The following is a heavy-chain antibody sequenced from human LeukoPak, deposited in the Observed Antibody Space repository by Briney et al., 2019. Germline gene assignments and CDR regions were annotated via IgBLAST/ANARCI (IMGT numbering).Heavy chain of an antibody. D-gene: IGHD4-11*01. CDR1: GYTFTSYA. CDR2: INTNTGNP. J-gene: IGHJ4*02. CDR3: AREIPTVTTDPVTDY. Sequence: ASVKVSCEASGYTFTSYAMNWVRQAPGQGLEWMGWINTNTGNPTYAQGFTGRFVFSLDTSVSTAYLQISSLKAEDTAVYYCAREIPTVTTDPVTDYWGQGTLVTVSS. V-gene: IGHV7-4-1*02.